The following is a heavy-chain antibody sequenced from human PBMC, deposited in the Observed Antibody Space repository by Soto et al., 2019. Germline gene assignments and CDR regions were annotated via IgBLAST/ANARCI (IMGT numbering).Heavy chain of an antibody. D-gene: IGHD1-20*01. CDR1: GYTFTGYY. CDR2: INPNSGDT. J-gene: IGHJ5*02. CDR3: ARDGPYNWNDWFDP. V-gene: IGHV1-2*02. Sequence: ASVKVSCKTSGYTFTGYYIHWLRRAPGQGLEWMGWINPNSGDTKYAQKFQGRVTMTRDTSISTAYMELSRLRSDDTAVYYCARDGPYNWNDWFDPWGQGTLVTVSS.